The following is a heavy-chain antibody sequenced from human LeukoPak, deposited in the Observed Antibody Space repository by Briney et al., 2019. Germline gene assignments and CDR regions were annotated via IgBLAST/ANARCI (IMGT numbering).Heavy chain of an antibody. V-gene: IGHV7-4-1*02. J-gene: IGHJ6*03. CDR1: GYTFTSYA. CDR2: INTNTGNP. Sequence: GASVRVSCKASGYTFTSYAVNWVRQAPGQGLEWMGWINTNTGNPTYAQGFTGRFVFSLDTSVSTAYLQISSLKAEDTAVYYCARVGDLQTYYYYYYMDVWGKGTTVTVSS. D-gene: IGHD3-3*01. CDR3: ARVGDLQTYYYYYYMDV.